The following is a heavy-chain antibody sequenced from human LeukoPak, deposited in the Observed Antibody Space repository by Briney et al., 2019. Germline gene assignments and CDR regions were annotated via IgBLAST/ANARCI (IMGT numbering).Heavy chain of an antibody. CDR3: ARGLRYYDSSGYSRSYGY. CDR1: GGSISSYY. Sequence: SETLSLTCTVSGGSISSYYWSWIRQPPGKGLEWIGYIYYSGSTNYNPSLKSRATISVDTSKNQFSLKLSSVTAADTAVYYCARGLRYYDSSGYSRSYGYWGQGTLVTVSS. D-gene: IGHD3-22*01. J-gene: IGHJ4*02. CDR2: IYYSGST. V-gene: IGHV4-59*12.